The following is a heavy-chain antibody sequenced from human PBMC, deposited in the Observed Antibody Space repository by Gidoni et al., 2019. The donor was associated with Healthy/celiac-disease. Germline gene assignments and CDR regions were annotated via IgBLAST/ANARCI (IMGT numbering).Heavy chain of an antibody. CDR1: GGAVGSGDYY. CDR2: IYYSVST. CDR3: ARGYSDDFWSGYQGWFDP. V-gene: IGHV4-30-4*01. Sequence: QLQESGPGLVKRSQTRAVASTVPGGAVGSGDYYWRWIRQPPAKGLEWIGYIYYSVSTYYNPSLKSRVTISVDTSKNQFSLKLSSVTAADTAVYYCARGYSDDFWSGYQGWFDPWGQGTLVTVSS. D-gene: IGHD3-3*01. J-gene: IGHJ5*02.